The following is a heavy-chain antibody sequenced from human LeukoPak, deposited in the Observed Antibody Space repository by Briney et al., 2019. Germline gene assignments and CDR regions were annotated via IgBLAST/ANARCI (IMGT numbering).Heavy chain of an antibody. CDR3: ARGCSGGSCWGYFDY. CDR2: IIPILGIA. D-gene: IGHD2-15*01. V-gene: IGHV1-69*04. CDR1: GYTFTSYG. J-gene: IGHJ4*02. Sequence: GASVKVSCKASGYTFTSYGFSWVRQAPGQGLEWMGRIIPILGIANYAQKFQGRVTITADKSTSTAYMELSSLRSEDTAVYYCARGCSGGSCWGYFDYWGQGTLVTVSS.